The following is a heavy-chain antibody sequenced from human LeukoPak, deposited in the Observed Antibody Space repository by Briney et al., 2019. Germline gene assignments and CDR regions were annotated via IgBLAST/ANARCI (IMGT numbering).Heavy chain of an antibody. V-gene: IGHV3-7*01. D-gene: IGHD3-9*01. Sequence: GRSLRLSCAASGFIFSSYGMHWVRQAPGKGLEWVANIKQDGSEKYYVDSVKGRFTISRDNAKNSLYLQMNSLRAEDTAVYYCARETDHSTTLRYFDWLLSGPGNWFDPWGQGTLVTVSS. CDR1: GFIFSSYG. CDR2: IKQDGSEK. CDR3: ARETDHSTTLRYFDWLLSGPGNWFDP. J-gene: IGHJ5*02.